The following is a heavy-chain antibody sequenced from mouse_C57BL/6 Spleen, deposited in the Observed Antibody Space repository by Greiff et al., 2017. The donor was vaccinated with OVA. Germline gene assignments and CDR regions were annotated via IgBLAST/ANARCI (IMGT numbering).Heavy chain of an antibody. CDR3: ARGIRGGYAMDY. Sequence: QVQLKQSGPELVKPGASVKISCKASGYAFSSSWMNWVKQRPGKGLEWIGRIYPGDGDTNYNGKFKGKATLTADKSSSTAYMQLSSLTSEDSAVYFCARGIRGGYAMDYWGQGTSVTVSS. J-gene: IGHJ4*01. V-gene: IGHV1-82*01. CDR2: IYPGDGDT. CDR1: GYAFSSSW. D-gene: IGHD2-12*01.